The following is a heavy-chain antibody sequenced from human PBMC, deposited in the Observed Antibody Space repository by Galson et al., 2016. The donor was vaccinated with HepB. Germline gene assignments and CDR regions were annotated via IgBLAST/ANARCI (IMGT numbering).Heavy chain of an antibody. V-gene: IGHV4-4*02. D-gene: IGHD2-15*01. CDR1: GGSLSTRNW. Sequence: SETLSLTCAVSGGSLSTRNWWSWIRQTPGKGLEWIGEIYHTGTTNYNPSLKSRITMSLDKSKNQFSLKLNSVTATDTAVYYCANLGYCSGGDCYSVDWSQGTMGTVSS. CDR2: IYHTGTT. CDR3: ANLGYCSGGDCYSVD. J-gene: IGHJ4*02.